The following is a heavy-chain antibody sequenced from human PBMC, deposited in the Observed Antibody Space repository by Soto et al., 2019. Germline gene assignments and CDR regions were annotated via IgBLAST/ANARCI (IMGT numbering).Heavy chain of an antibody. Sequence: GGSLRLSCAASGFTFSSYAMHWVRQAPGKGLEWVAVISYDGSNKYYAYSVKGRFTISRDNSKNTLYLQMDSLRADDTAVYCCARAKYQLLYSRSCYWFDPWGQGTLVTVSS. CDR3: ARAKYQLLYSRSCYWFDP. CDR2: ISYDGSNK. V-gene: IGHV3-30-3*01. D-gene: IGHD2-2*02. CDR1: GFTFSSYA. J-gene: IGHJ5*02.